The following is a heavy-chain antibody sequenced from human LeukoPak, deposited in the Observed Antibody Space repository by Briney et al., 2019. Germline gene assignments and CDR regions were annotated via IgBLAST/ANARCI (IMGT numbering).Heavy chain of an antibody. CDR3: ARDPMWSQHWDYYYYMDV. D-gene: IGHD2-21*01. V-gene: IGHV1-2*02. Sequence: ASVKVSCKASGYTFTGYYMHWVRQAPGQGLEWMGWINPNSGGTNYAQKFQGRVTMTRDTSISTAYMELSRLRSDDTAVYYCARDPMWSQHWDYYYYMDVWGKGTTVTISS. J-gene: IGHJ6*03. CDR2: INPNSGGT. CDR1: GYTFTGYY.